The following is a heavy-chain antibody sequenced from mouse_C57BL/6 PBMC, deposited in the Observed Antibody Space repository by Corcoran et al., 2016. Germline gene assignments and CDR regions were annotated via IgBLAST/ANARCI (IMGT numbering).Heavy chain of an antibody. CDR3: ARWGLSARFAY. Sequence: EFQLQQSGPERVKSGASVKISGKASGYSFTDYNMNGVKKSNGKSLEWIGVINPNYGTTSYNQKFKGKATLTVDQSSSTAYMQLNSLTSEDSAVYYCARWGLSARFAYWGQGTLVTVSA. CDR1: GYSFTDYN. D-gene: IGHD3-3*01. J-gene: IGHJ3*01. V-gene: IGHV1-39*01. CDR2: INPNYGTT.